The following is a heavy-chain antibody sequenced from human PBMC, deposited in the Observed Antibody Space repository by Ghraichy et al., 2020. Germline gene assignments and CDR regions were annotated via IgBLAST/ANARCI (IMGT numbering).Heavy chain of an antibody. CDR3: ARDPGETYESRKGDYFDY. Sequence: GESLNISCAASGFIFSSYAMSWVRQAPGKGLEWVSAISGSGGSTYYADSVKGRFTISRDNSKNTLYLQMNSLRAEDTAVYYCARDPGETYESRKGDYFDYWGQGTLVTVSS. CDR2: ISGSGGST. D-gene: IGHD3-22*01. J-gene: IGHJ4*02. V-gene: IGHV3-23*01. CDR1: GFIFSSYA.